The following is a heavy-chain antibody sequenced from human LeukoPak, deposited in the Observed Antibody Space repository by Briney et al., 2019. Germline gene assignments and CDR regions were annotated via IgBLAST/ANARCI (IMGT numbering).Heavy chain of an antibody. CDR3: ANLPDYGDFPWDY. Sequence: GGSLRFSCAASGFTFSSYGMPWVRQAPGKGLEWLAVISYDGSNKYYADSVKGRFTISRDNSKNTLYLQMNSLRAEDTAVYYCANLPDYGDFPWDYWGQGTLVTVSS. V-gene: IGHV3-30*18. CDR1: GFTFSSYG. CDR2: ISYDGSNK. J-gene: IGHJ4*02. D-gene: IGHD4-17*01.